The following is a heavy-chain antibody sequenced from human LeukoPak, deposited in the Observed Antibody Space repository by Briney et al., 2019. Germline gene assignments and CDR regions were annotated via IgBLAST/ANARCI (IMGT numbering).Heavy chain of an antibody. Sequence: ASVKISCKASGYTFTGYYMHWVRQAPGQGLEWMGWINPNSGGTNYAQKFQGRVTMTRDTSISTAYMELSRLRSDDTAVYYCARGYGSGSYYPTKYFQHWGQGTLVTVSS. D-gene: IGHD3-10*01. CDR1: GYTFTGYY. V-gene: IGHV1-2*02. J-gene: IGHJ1*01. CDR3: ARGYGSGSYYPTKYFQH. CDR2: INPNSGGT.